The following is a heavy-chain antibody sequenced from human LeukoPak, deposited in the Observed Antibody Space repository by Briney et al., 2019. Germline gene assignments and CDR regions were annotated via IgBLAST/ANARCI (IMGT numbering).Heavy chain of an antibody. J-gene: IGHJ4*02. CDR2: ISGSGGST. D-gene: IGHD3-10*01. CDR3: ARCGCGALSSPFDY. Sequence: GGSLRLSCAASGFTFSSYAMSWVRQAPGKGLEWVSAISGSGGSTYYADSVKGRFTISRDNSKNTLYLQMNSLRAEDTAVYYCARCGCGALSSPFDYWGPGTLVTVSS. CDR1: GFTFSSYA. V-gene: IGHV3-23*01.